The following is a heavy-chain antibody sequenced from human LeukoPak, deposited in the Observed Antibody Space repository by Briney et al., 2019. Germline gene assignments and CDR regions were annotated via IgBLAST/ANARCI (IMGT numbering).Heavy chain of an antibody. CDR2: IIPIFGTA. CDR3: TRDDYGDYRYYYYMDV. D-gene: IGHD4-17*01. V-gene: IGHV1-69*05. J-gene: IGHJ6*03. Sequence: SVKVSCKASGGTFSSYAISWVRQAPGQGLEWMGGIIPIFGTANYAQKFQGRVTITTDESTSTAYMELSSLRSEDTAVYYCTRDDYGDYRYYYYMDVWGKGTTVTVSS. CDR1: GGTFSSYA.